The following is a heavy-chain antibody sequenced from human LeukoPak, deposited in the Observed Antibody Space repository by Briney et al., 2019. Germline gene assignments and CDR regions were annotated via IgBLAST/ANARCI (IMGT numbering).Heavy chain of an antibody. CDR1: GGSFSGYY. V-gene: IGHV4-34*01. Sequence: PSETLSLTCAVYGGSFSGYYWSWIRQPPGKGLEWIGEISHSRSTNYKPYLKSRVTISVDTAKNQFSLKLSSVTAADTAVYYCALAGITMVRGVTYNWFDPWGQGTLVTVSS. J-gene: IGHJ5*02. CDR3: ALAGITMVRGVTYNWFDP. CDR2: ISHSRST. D-gene: IGHD3-10*01.